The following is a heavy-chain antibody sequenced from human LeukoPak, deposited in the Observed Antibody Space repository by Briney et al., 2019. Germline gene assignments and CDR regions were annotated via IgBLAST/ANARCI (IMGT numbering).Heavy chain of an antibody. D-gene: IGHD2-21*01. CDR1: GFTFSRYN. V-gene: IGHV3-21*04. Sequence: PGGSLRLSCAAPGFTFSRYNMNWVRQAPGKGLEWVSSITTSSSYIYYADSVKGRFTISRDNARNSLHLQLNSLRAEDAAVYFCAKAPVTSCRGAYCYPFDSWGQGTRVAVSP. CDR3: AKAPVTSCRGAYCYPFDS. J-gene: IGHJ4*02. CDR2: ITTSSSYI.